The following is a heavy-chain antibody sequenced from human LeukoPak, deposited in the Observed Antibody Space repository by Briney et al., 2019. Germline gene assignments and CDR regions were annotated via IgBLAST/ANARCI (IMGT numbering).Heavy chain of an antibody. CDR1: GFTFSSYA. V-gene: IGHV3-23*01. CDR2: ISGSGGST. CDR3: AKDQGVVVVAATGFDY. J-gene: IGHJ4*02. Sequence: GGSLRLSCAAPGFTFSSYATSWVRQAPGKGLEWVSAISGSGGSTYYADSVKGRFTISRDNSKNTLYLQMNSLRAEDTAVYYCAKDQGVVVVAATGFDYWGQGTLVTVSS. D-gene: IGHD2-15*01.